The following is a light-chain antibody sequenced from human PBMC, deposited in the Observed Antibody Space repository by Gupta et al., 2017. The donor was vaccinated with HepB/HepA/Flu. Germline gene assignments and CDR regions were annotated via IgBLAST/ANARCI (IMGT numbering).Light chain of an antibody. CDR1: QSIRAY. J-gene: IGKJ1*01. Sequence: DIQVTQSPPSLSASVVDRITITCRAGQSIRAYLNWYQQRPGKAPNLLIYGASNLHTGVPSRFSGSGSGTEFTLTISRLQPEDFATYCCQQSDGAPWTFGPGTQVDIK. CDR2: GAS. V-gene: IGKV1-39*01. CDR3: QQSDGAPWT.